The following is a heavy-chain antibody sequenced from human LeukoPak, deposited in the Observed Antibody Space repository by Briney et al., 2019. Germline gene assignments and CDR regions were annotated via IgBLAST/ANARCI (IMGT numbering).Heavy chain of an antibody. V-gene: IGHV1-8*01. Sequence: ASVKVSCKASGYTFTSCDINWVRQATGQGLEWMGWMNPNSGNTGYAQKFQGRVTMTRNTSISTAYMELSSLRSEDTAVYYCARAHRERGVPDYWGQGTLVTVSS. D-gene: IGHD3-10*01. CDR3: ARAHRERGVPDY. CDR1: GYTFTSCD. J-gene: IGHJ4*02. CDR2: MNPNSGNT.